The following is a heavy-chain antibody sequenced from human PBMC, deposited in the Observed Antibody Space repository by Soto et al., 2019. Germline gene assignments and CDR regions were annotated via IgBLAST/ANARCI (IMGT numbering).Heavy chain of an antibody. Sequence: GGSLRLSCAASGFTFSSYAMSWVRQAPGKGLEWVSAISGSGGSTYYADSVKGRFTISRDNSKNTLYLQMNSLRAEDTAVYYCATEKITMIVVVPEVAFDYWGQGTLVTVSS. D-gene: IGHD3-22*01. J-gene: IGHJ4*02. CDR2: ISGSGGST. CDR3: ATEKITMIVVVPEVAFDY. CDR1: GFTFSSYA. V-gene: IGHV3-23*01.